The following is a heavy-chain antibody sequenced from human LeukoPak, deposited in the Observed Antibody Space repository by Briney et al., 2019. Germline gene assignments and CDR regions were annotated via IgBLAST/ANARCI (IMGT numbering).Heavy chain of an antibody. CDR1: GFTFSSYD. CDR3: ANPAPGVVYLY. CDR2: IRNYGGST. J-gene: IGHJ4*02. V-gene: IGHV3-23*01. D-gene: IGHD2-8*02. Sequence: QPGGSLRLSCAASGFTFSSYDMSWVRQAPGKGLERVSGIRNYGGSTYYADSVKGRFTISRDNSKNTLYLQMNGLRAEDTAVYYCANPAPGVVYLYWGQGTLVTVSS.